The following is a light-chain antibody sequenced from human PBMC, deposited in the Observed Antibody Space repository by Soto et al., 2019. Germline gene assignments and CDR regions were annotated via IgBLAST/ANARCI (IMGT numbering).Light chain of an antibody. CDR2: GVT. CDR1: SSDVGAYTD. CDR3: SSYAGSNNYV. J-gene: IGLJ1*01. V-gene: IGLV2-8*01. Sequence: QSALTQPPSASGSPGQSVTSSCTGTSSDVGAYTDVSWYQQHLGKAPKLMIHGVTERPSGVPDRFSGSKSGNTASLTVSGLQTEDEAYYYCSSYAGSNNYVFGTGTKVTVL.